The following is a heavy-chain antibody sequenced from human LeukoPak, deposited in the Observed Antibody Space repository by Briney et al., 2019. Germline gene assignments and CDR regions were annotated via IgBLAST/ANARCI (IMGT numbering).Heavy chain of an antibody. V-gene: IGHV1-46*01. CDR1: GYTFTSYY. D-gene: IGHD6-13*01. CDR3: AIELGYSSSWYGTFDY. CDR2: INPSGGST. J-gene: IGHJ4*02. Sequence: ASVKVSCKASGYTFTSYYVHWVRQAPGQGLEWMGIINPSGGSTSYAQKFQGRVTMTRDTSMSTVYMELSSLRSEDTAVYYCAIELGYSSSWYGTFDYWGQGTLVTVSS.